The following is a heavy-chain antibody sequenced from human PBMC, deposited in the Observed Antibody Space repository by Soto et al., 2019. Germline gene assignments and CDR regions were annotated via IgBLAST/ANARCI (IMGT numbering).Heavy chain of an antibody. CDR3: ARVTIRWQQVTLGMDV. Sequence: QVQLVESGGGVVQPGRSLTLSCAASGFTFSNYVMHWVRQAPVKGLEWVADISFDGNNKYYLDSVKGRFTVSRDNSNHTLYLQMNSLRAEDTAVYYCARVTIRWQQVTLGMDVWGQGTTVTVSS. CDR2: ISFDGNNK. J-gene: IGHJ6*02. V-gene: IGHV3-30-3*01. D-gene: IGHD6-13*01. CDR1: GFTFSNYV.